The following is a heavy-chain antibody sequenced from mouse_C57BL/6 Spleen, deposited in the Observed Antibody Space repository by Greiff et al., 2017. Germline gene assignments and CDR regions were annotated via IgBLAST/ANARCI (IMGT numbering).Heavy chain of an antibody. CDR2: ISYDGSN. V-gene: IGHV3-6*01. CDR3: ARGGYDLGDY. J-gene: IGHJ4*01. CDR1: GYSITSGYY. Sequence: EVKVEESGPGLVKPSQSLSLTCSVTGYSITSGYYWNWIRQFPGNKLEWMGYISYDGSNNYNPSLKNRISITRDTSKNQFFLKLNSVTTEDTATYYCARGGYDLGDYWGQGTSVTVSS. D-gene: IGHD2-2*01.